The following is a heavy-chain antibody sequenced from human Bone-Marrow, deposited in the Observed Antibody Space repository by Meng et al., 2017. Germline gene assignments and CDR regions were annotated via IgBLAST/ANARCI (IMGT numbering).Heavy chain of an antibody. J-gene: IGHJ4*02. V-gene: IGHV3-33*01. CDR1: GFTFSSYG. CDR3: ARELFHYYDSSGYYGFDY. D-gene: IGHD3-22*01. CDR2: IWYDGSNK. Sequence: GESPKISCAASGFTFSSYGMHWVRQAPGKGLEWVAVIWYDGSNKYYADSVKGRFTISRDNSKNTLYLQMNSLRAEDTAVYYCARELFHYYDSSGYYGFDYWGQGTLVTVSS.